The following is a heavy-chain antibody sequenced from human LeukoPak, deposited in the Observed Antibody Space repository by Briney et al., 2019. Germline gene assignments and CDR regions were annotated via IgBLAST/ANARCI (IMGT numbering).Heavy chain of an antibody. CDR3: AKGDYGYYYYMDV. Sequence: GGSLRLSCAASGLTFSNNAMKWVRQAPGKGLEWVSTISGPGGSTYYGDSVKGRFTTSRDNSKNTVYLQMNSLRADDTAIYYCAKGDYGYYYYMDVWGKGTTVTASS. V-gene: IGHV3-23*01. CDR1: GLTFSNNA. CDR2: ISGPGGST. J-gene: IGHJ6*03. D-gene: IGHD4-17*01.